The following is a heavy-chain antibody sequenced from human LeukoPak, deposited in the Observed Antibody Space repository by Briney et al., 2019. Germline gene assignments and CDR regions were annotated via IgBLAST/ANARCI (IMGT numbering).Heavy chain of an antibody. Sequence: ASVKVSCKVSGYTLTELFMHWVRQAPGKGLEWMGGFDPEDGETIYAQKFQGRVTMTEDTSTDTAYMELSSLRSEDTAVYYCATDISGSYFYDYWGQGTLVTVSS. CDR3: ATDISGSYFYDY. V-gene: IGHV1-24*01. CDR1: GYTLTELF. D-gene: IGHD1-26*01. J-gene: IGHJ4*02. CDR2: FDPEDGET.